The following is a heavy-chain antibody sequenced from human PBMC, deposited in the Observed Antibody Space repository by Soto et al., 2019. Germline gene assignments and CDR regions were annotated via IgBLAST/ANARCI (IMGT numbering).Heavy chain of an antibody. J-gene: IGHJ4*02. CDR3: TSNPSY. Sequence: EVQLLESGGGLVQPGGSLRLSCAASGFTFSNVWMNWVRQAPGKGLEWVARIKKKVDGGTTDYAAPVKGRFTISRDDSKDTLYLQMDSLKTEDTAVYYCTSNPSYWGQGTLVTVSS. V-gene: IGHV3-15*01. CDR1: GFTFSNVW. CDR2: IKKKVDGGTT. D-gene: IGHD7-27*01.